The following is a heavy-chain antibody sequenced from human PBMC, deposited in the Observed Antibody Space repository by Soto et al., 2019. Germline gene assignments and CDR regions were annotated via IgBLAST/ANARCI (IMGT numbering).Heavy chain of an antibody. D-gene: IGHD3-22*01. CDR2: IDPSDSQT. V-gene: IGHV5-10-1*01. J-gene: IGHJ4*02. CDR3: ARQIYDSDTGPNFQYYFDS. CDR1: GYSFAGYW. Sequence: GESLKISCKGSGYSFAGYWITWVRQKPGKGLEWMGRIDPSDSQTYYSPSFRGHVTISVTKSITTVFLQWSSLRAADTAMYYCARQIYDSDTGPNFQYYFDSWGQGTPVTVSS.